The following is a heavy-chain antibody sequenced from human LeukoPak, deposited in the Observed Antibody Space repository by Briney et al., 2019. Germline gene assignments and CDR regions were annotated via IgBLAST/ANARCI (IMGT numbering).Heavy chain of an antibody. CDR1: GFSFSRYA. J-gene: IGHJ4*01. V-gene: IGHV3-23*01. D-gene: IGHD6-13*01. CDR3: AKDQRIRAAALSSYFDY. CDR2: IRVGCGRT. Sequence: GGALRVSRVDSGFSFSRYAISWVRQAPGEGLEWVSAIRVGCGRTYCADSVKGRFTIPRDNSQNTLYLQMTSQRAEDTAVYYCAKDQRIRAAALSSYFDYWGQGTLVTVSS.